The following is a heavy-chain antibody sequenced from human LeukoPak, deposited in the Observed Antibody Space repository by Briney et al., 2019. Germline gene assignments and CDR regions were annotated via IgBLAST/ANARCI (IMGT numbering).Heavy chain of an antibody. CDR3: AKDPSGDIRVADY. CDR2: ISGSGGST. Sequence: GGSLRLSCAASGFTFSSYAMSWVRQAPGKGLEWVSAISGSGGSTYYADSVKGRFTISRDNSKNTLYLQMNSLRVEDTAVYYCAKDPSGDIRVADYWGQGTLVTVSS. J-gene: IGHJ4*02. V-gene: IGHV3-23*01. CDR1: GFTFSSYA. D-gene: IGHD5-18*01.